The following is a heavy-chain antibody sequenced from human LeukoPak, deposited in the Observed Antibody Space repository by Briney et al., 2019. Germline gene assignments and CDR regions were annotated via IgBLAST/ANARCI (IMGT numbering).Heavy chain of an antibody. Sequence: GETLKISCKASGYSFTSYWIGWVRQMPGKGLEWMGIIDPSDSETRYTPSFQGQVTISVDKSLTTADLQWNSLKASDTAMYYCARQTAMGRSGDYWGQGTLVTVSS. J-gene: IGHJ4*02. CDR1: GYSFTSYW. V-gene: IGHV5-51*01. CDR3: ARQTAMGRSGDY. CDR2: IDPSDSET. D-gene: IGHD5-18*01.